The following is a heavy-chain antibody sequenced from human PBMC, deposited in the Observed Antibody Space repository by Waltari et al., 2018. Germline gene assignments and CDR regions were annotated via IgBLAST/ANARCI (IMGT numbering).Heavy chain of an antibody. V-gene: IGHV3-23*01. J-gene: IGHJ4*02. CDR3: AKVWGFFYFDF. CDR1: GFTFSSYA. D-gene: IGHD1-26*01. Sequence: EVQLLESGGGLFPPGGSLRLSCGVSGFTFSSYAMAWVRQSPGKGLEWVSSVSNGVGSTYYADSVKGRFTVSRDSSNNTLYLQMNSLRDEDTAIYYCAKVWGFFYFDFWGRGSLVTVSS. CDR2: VSNGVGST.